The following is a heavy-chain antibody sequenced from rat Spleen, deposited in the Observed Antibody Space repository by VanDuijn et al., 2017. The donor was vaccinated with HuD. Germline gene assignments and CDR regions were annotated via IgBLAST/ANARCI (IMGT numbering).Heavy chain of an antibody. D-gene: IGHD1-10*01. Sequence: EVQLVESGGGLVQPGRSMKLSCAASGFTFSNYGMAWVRQAPKKGLEWVAYISYDGSSTYYRDSVKGRFTISRDNAKSTLYLQMDSLRSEDTATYYCTTFRNSDYWGQGVMVTVSS. CDR3: TTFRNSDY. V-gene: IGHV5-29*01. CDR1: GFTFSNYG. CDR2: ISYDGSST. J-gene: IGHJ2*01.